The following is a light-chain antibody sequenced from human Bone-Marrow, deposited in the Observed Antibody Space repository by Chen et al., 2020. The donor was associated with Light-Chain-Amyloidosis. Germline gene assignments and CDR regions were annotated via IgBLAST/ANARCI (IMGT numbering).Light chain of an antibody. V-gene: IGLV3-21*02. CDR1: NIGSTS. J-gene: IGLJ3*02. CDR3: QVEERSSDRPV. Sequence: SYVLTPPSSVSVAPGQTATIACGGNNIGSTSVHWYQQTPGQAPLLVVYDDSDRPSGIPERLSGSNSGNTATLTIRRLEAGDEADYYCQVEERSSDRPVVGGGTKLTVL. CDR2: DDS.